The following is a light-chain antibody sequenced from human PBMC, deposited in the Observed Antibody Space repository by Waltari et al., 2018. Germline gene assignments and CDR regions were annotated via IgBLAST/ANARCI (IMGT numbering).Light chain of an antibody. CDR1: SSAAGGYNY. V-gene: IGLV2-14*01. Sequence: QSALSQPAPVSGSPGPSITISCTGTSSAAGGYNYVSWYQQHPGKVPKLMIYEVSNRPSGVSNRFSGSKSGNTASLTISGLQAEDEADYYCTSYTSSSPVVFGGGTKLTVL. CDR3: TSYTSSSPVV. J-gene: IGLJ2*01. CDR2: EVS.